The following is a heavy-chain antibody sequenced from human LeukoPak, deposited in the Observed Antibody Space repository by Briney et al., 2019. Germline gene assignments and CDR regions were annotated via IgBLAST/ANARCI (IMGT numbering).Heavy chain of an antibody. D-gene: IGHD4-17*01. CDR3: TRGGRDSGDTRFDP. CDR2: INPSGGRT. CDR1: GYTFTSYY. V-gene: IGHV1-46*01. Sequence: GASVKVYCKASGYTFTSYYMHWVRQAPGPGVEWVGMINPSGGRTTYAQKFQGRVTMTRDTSTRTAYIELYSLRSDDTAVYYCTRGGRDSGDTRFDPWGQGTLVTVSS. J-gene: IGHJ5*02.